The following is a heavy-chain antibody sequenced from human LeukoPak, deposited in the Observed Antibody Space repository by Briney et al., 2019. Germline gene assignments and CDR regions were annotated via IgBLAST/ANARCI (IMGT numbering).Heavy chain of an antibody. Sequence: SETLSLTCTVSGGPISSYYWSWIRQPPGKGLEWIGYIYYSGSTNYNPSLKSRVTISVDTSKNQFSLKLSSVTAADTAVYYCARQGYYDSSGYYRDYWGQGTLVTVSS. CDR2: IYYSGST. CDR3: ARQGYYDSSGYYRDY. J-gene: IGHJ4*02. CDR1: GGPISSYY. D-gene: IGHD3-22*01. V-gene: IGHV4-59*08.